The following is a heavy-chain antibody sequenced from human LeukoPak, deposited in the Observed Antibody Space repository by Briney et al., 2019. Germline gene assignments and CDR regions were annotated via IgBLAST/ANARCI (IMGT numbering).Heavy chain of an antibody. V-gene: IGHV4-59*01. CDR3: ARGGLKQRHAFDI. Sequence: SETLSLTCTVSGGSISSDYWSWIRQPPGKGLEWIGYINYGGSSNSNPSLKSRVTISADTSKNQFSLKVTSVTAADTALYYCARGGLKQRHAFDIWGQGTMVTVSS. CDR2: INYGGSS. D-gene: IGHD1/OR15-1a*01. CDR1: GGSISSDY. J-gene: IGHJ3*02.